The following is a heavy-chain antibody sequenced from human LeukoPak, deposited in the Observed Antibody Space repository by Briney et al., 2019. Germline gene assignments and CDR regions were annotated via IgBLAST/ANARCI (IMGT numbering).Heavy chain of an antibody. CDR3: ARGMRGSGWYFSGFDY. V-gene: IGHV4-34*01. Sequence: SETLSLTCAVYGGSFSGYYWSWIRQPPGKGLEWIGEINHSGSTNYNPSLKSRVTISVDTSKNQFSLKLSSVTAADTAVYYCARGMRGSGWYFSGFDYWGRGTLVTVSS. D-gene: IGHD6-19*01. CDR1: GGSFSGYY. J-gene: IGHJ4*02. CDR2: INHSGST.